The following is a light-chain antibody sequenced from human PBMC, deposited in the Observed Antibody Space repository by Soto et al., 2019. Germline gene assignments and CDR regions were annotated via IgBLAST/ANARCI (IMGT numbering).Light chain of an antibody. CDR3: QSYDNSLSGPVL. CDR1: SSNIGAGYD. CDR2: LNN. Sequence: QSVLTQPPSVSGAPGQRVTISCTGSSSNIGAGYDVHWYQQLPGTAPKLLIYLNNNRPSGVPDRFSGSKSDTSASLAITGLQAEDEADYYCQSYDNSLSGPVLIGGGTKVTVL. J-gene: IGLJ2*01. V-gene: IGLV1-40*01.